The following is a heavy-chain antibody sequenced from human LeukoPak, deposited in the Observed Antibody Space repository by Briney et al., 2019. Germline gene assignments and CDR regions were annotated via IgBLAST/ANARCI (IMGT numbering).Heavy chain of an antibody. D-gene: IGHD6-19*01. J-gene: IGHJ4*02. CDR1: GFSLSPYA. CDR3: ARTRGWYGDYFDY. V-gene: IGHV3-48*02. Sequence: PGGSLRLSCAASGFSLSPYAWNWVRQAPGKGLEWVSYISSSSTTIYYADSVKGRFTISRDNAKNSLYLQMNSLRDEDTAVYYCARTRGWYGDYFDYWGQGTLVTVSS. CDR2: ISSSSTTI.